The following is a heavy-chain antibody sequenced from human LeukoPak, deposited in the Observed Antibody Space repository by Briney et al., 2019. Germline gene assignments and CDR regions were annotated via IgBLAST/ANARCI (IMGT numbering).Heavy chain of an antibody. D-gene: IGHD5-12*01. CDR3: ARTFWDKSSGYDYYFDY. Sequence: GGSLRLSCAASGFSFSSYAMHWVRQAPGKGLEWVAVISYDGSNKYYADSVKGRFTISRDNSKNTLYLQMNSLRAEDTAVYYCARTFWDKSSGYDYYFDYWGQGSLVTVSS. J-gene: IGHJ4*02. CDR2: ISYDGSNK. V-gene: IGHV3-30*04. CDR1: GFSFSSYA.